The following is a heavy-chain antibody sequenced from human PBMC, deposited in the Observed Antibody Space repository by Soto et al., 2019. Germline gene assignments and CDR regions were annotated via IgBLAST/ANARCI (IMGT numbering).Heavy chain of an antibody. J-gene: IGHJ4*02. CDR1: GVSLTSGNW. D-gene: IGHD3-10*01. Sequence: SETLSLTCAVSGVSLTSGNWWTWVRQSPQRGLEYIGEIFHDGTANYYPSFERRVAMSVDTSRNQFSLKLTSVTAADTAVYFCARLVYDTRLNYMYFDFWGPGTLVTGSS. V-gene: IGHV4-4*02. CDR2: IFHDGTA. CDR3: ARLVYDTRLNYMYFDF.